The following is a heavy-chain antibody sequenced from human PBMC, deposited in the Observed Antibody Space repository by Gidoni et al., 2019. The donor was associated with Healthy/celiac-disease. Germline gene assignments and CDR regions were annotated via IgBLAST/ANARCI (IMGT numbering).Heavy chain of an antibody. CDR2: IYYSGST. D-gene: IGHD3-3*01. V-gene: IGHV4-39*07. CDR1: GGSISSSSYY. Sequence: QLQLQESGPGLVKPSETLSLTCTVSGGSISSSSYYWGWIRQPPGKGLEWIGSIYYSGSTYYNPSLKSRVTISVDTSKNQFSLKLSSVTAADTAVYYCARDTIFGVNYYYGMDVWGQGTTVTVSS. J-gene: IGHJ6*02. CDR3: ARDTIFGVNYYYGMDV.